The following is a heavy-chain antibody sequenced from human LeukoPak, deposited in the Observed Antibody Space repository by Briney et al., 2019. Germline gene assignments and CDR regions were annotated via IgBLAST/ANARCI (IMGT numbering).Heavy chain of an antibody. CDR3: ASWDHYSNYEAMDV. J-gene: IGHJ6*04. Sequence: SVKVSCKASGGTFSSYTISWVRQDPGHGLEWMGRIIPILGIANYAQKFQGRVTITADKSTSTAYMELSSLRSEDTAVYYCASWDHYSNYEAMDVWGKGTTVTVSS. CDR1: GGTFSSYT. D-gene: IGHD4-11*01. CDR2: IIPILGIA. V-gene: IGHV1-69*02.